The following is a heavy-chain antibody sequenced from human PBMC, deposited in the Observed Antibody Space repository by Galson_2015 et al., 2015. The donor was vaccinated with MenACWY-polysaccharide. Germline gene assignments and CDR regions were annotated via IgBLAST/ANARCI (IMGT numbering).Heavy chain of an antibody. Sequence: SLRLSCAASGFTFSSYAMNWVRQAPGKGLEWVSAISNSGGSTYYADSVKGRFTISRDNSKNTLFLQMNSLRAEDTAVYYCAKDKGGGSYWGNTKIDYWGRGTLVTVSS. CDR3: AKDKGGGSYWGNTKIDY. V-gene: IGHV3-23*01. CDR2: ISNSGGST. J-gene: IGHJ2*01. D-gene: IGHD1-26*01. CDR1: GFTFSSYA.